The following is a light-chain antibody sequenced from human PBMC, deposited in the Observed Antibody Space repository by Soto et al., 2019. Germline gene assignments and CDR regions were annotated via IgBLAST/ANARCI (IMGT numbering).Light chain of an antibody. CDR1: NIGDKR. V-gene: IGLV3-21*04. CDR3: QVWDIMTDNYV. CDR2: YDS. J-gene: IGLJ1*01. Sequence: SYELTQPPSVSVAPEKTTTITCGGNNIGDKRVHWYRQKSGQAPVLLISYDSDRPLGIPERFSGSNSGNTATLTISRVEAGDEADYYCQVWDIMTDNYVFGGGTKLTVL.